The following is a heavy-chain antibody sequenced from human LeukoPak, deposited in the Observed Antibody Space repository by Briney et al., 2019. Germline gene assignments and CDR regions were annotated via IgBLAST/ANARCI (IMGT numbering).Heavy chain of an antibody. V-gene: IGHV3-7*01. CDR2: IDQDGNDK. Sequence: GGSLRLSCAASRFTFSSYRMSWVRQAPGKGLEWVANIDQDGNDKYYVDSVKGRFTISRDNAKNSLFLHMTNLRAEDTAIYYCATGSYFCFDYWGQGTLVTVSS. CDR1: RFTFSSYR. D-gene: IGHD1-26*01. CDR3: ATGSYFCFDY. J-gene: IGHJ4*02.